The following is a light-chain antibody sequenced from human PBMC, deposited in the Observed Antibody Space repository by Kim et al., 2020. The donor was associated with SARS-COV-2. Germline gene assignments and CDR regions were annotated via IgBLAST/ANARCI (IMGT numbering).Light chain of an antibody. J-gene: IGLJ1*01. CDR3: QSYETATFYV. Sequence: NFMLTQPHSVSASPGETVTISCTRSSGSIASNYVQWYQQRPGSAPTTLIYEDRQRHSGVPDRFSASIDTSSNSASLTISRLETEDEADYYCQSYETATFYVFGSGTKVTVL. CDR1: SGSIASNY. CDR2: EDR. V-gene: IGLV6-57*04.